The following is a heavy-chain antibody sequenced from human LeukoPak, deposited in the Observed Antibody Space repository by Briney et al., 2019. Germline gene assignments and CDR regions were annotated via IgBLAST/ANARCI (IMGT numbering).Heavy chain of an antibody. CDR1: GYTFTGYY. Sequence: ASVKVSCKTSGYTFTGYYIQWVRQAPGRGLEWMGYINPTSGGTNYAQEFQGRVTMTRDTSISTAYMELSRLTSDDTAVYYCARGEMITFGGVIVISTFDIWGQGTMVTVS. CDR3: ARGEMITFGGVIVISTFDI. D-gene: IGHD3-16*02. V-gene: IGHV1-2*02. CDR2: INPTSGGT. J-gene: IGHJ3*02.